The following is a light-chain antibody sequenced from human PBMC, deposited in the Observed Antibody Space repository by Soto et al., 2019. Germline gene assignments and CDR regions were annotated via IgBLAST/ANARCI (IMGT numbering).Light chain of an antibody. CDR1: SSDVGAYKY. CDR2: EVT. V-gene: IGLV2-8*01. Sequence: QSVLTQPPSASGSPGQSVTISCTGTSSDVGAYKYVSWYQQYPGKAPKLMIYEVTKRPSGVPDRFSGSKSGNTASLTVSGLQXXXEADYYCTSYVGNDIWVFGGGTKL. CDR3: TSYVGNDIWV. J-gene: IGLJ3*02.